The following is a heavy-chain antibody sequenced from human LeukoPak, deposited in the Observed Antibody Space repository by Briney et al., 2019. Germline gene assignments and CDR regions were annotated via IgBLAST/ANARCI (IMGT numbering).Heavy chain of an antibody. V-gene: IGHV3-23*01. CDR2: ISGSGGST. CDR3: AKDPPTVTNY. CDR1: GFTFSSYA. Sequence: ASVKVSCKASGFTFSSYAMSWVRQAPGKGLEWVSAISGSGGSTYYADSVKGRFTISRDNSKNTLYLQMNSLRAEDTAVYYCAKDPPTVTNYWGQGTLVTVSS. J-gene: IGHJ4*02. D-gene: IGHD4-17*01.